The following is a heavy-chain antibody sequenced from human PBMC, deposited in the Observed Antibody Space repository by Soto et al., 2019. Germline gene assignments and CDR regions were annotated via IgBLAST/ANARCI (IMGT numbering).Heavy chain of an antibody. V-gene: IGHV4-59*11. CDR2: ISSIGST. D-gene: IGHD1-7*01. CDR1: GGSLTTHY. Sequence: QVQLQESGPGLVKPSETLSLTRTVSGGSLTTHYWTLIRQPPGKGLEWIGYISSIGSTNYNPSLKSRVSISLDTSRNQFSLKLYSVTAADTAVYYCARGNYHFYYGVDVWGQGTTVTVSS. J-gene: IGHJ6*02. CDR3: ARGNYHFYYGVDV.